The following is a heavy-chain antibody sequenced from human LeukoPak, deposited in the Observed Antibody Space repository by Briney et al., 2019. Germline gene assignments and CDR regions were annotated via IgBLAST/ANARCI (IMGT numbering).Heavy chain of an antibody. CDR2: ISTVGVNT. V-gene: IGHV3-23*01. D-gene: IGHD1-1*01. J-gene: IGHJ5*02. CDR3: ARCTKYTTGWCNWCDP. Sequence: GGSLRLSCAASGFTFRNHAMNGVRPTPGKGRDWVSCISTVGVNTYFAHSAKGRFTISRDTSKDTLYLQMNSVSAEDTAVYYCARCTKYTTGWCNWCDPWGQGTLVTVSS. CDR1: GFTFRNHA.